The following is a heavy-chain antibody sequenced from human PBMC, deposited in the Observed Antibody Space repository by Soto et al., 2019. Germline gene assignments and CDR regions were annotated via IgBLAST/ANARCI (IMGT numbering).Heavy chain of an antibody. J-gene: IGHJ4*02. CDR3: ARVRLATVSFDY. D-gene: IGHD4-17*01. V-gene: IGHV1-18*01. CDR1: GYTFTSYG. CDR2: ISAYNGNT. Sequence: ASLKVSCKASGYTFTSYGISWVRQAPGQGLEWMGWISAYNGNTNYAQKLQGRVTMTTDTSTSTAYMELRSLRSDDAAVYYCARVRLATVSFDYWGQGTLVTVSS.